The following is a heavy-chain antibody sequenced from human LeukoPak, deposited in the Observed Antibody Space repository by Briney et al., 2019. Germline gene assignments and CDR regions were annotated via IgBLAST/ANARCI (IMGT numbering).Heavy chain of an antibody. Sequence: GASVKVSCKASGGTFSSYGISWVRQAPGQGLEWMGWISAYNGNTNYAQKLQGRVTMTTDTSTSTAYVELRSLRSDDTAVYYCARRDYGHAFDIWGQGTMVTVSS. J-gene: IGHJ3*02. CDR2: ISAYNGNT. CDR1: GGTFSSYG. CDR3: ARRDYGHAFDI. D-gene: IGHD4-17*01. V-gene: IGHV1-18*01.